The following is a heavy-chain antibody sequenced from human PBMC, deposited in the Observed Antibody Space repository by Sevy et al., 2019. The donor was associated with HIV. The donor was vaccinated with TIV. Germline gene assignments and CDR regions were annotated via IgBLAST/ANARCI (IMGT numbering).Heavy chain of an antibody. CDR3: ARGGYYYDNAAYYALDS. CDR2: IWSDGAYQ. CDR1: GFTFSNYA. Sequence: GGFLRLSCAATGFTFSNYAMHWVRQAPGKGMEWVAIIWSDGAYQYHGDSVKGRFTISRDNSKNTLYLQMNNVRVEDTAVYYCARGGYYYDNAAYYALDSWGQGTLVTVFS. J-gene: IGHJ4*02. D-gene: IGHD3-22*01. V-gene: IGHV3-33*01.